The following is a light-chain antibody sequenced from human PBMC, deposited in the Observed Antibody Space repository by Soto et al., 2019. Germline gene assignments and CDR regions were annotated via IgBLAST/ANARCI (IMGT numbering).Light chain of an antibody. V-gene: IGLV1-44*01. J-gene: IGLJ1*01. Sequence: QSVLTQAPSASGTPGQRVTISCSGSSSNIGSKTVNWYQQLPGMAPKLLIFNNHQRPSGVPDRFYGSKSGTSASLAISGLQYEDEADYYCAAWDDSLNACVFGTGNKLTVL. CDR1: SSNIGSKT. CDR2: NNH. CDR3: AAWDDSLNACV.